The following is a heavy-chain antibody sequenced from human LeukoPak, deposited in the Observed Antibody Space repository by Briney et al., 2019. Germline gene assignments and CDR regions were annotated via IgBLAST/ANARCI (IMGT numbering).Heavy chain of an antibody. CDR3: TGRGIVATHTDY. V-gene: IGHV3-73*01. D-gene: IGHD1-26*01. CDR1: GFTFSGSA. Sequence: PGGSLRLSCAASGFTFSGSAMHWVRQASGKGLEWVGRIRSKANSYATAYAASVKGRFTISRDDSKNTAYLQMNSLKTEDTAVYYCTGRGIVATHTDYWGQGTLVTDSS. J-gene: IGHJ4*02. CDR2: IRSKANSYAT.